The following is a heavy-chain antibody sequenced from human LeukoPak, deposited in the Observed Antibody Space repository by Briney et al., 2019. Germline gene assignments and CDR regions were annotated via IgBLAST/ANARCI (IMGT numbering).Heavy chain of an antibody. CDR1: GGSISSGSYY. Sequence: SETLSLTCTVSGGSISSGSYYWSWIRQPAGKGLEWVGRIYTSGSTNYNPSLKSRVTISVDTSKNQFSLKLSSVTAADTAVYHCARGGTMVRGVTPWGQGTLVTVSS. V-gene: IGHV4-61*02. J-gene: IGHJ5*02. CDR3: ARGGTMVRGVTP. CDR2: IYTSGST. D-gene: IGHD3-10*01.